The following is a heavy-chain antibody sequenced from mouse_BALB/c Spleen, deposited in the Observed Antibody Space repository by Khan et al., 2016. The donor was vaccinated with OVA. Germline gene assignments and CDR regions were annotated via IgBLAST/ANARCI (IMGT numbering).Heavy chain of an antibody. CDR1: GFTFSSFV. CDR3: TNGNYGWFAY. Sequence: EVELVESGGGLVEPGGSLKLSCAASGFTFSSFVMSWVRQTPEKRLEWVATISSAATYTYYPDSIKGRFTISSDNAKHTLYMHMNRLKSDDTAIYYCTNGNYGWFAYWGLGTLVTVST. V-gene: IGHV5-6-4*01. J-gene: IGHJ3*01. D-gene: IGHD2-1*01. CDR2: ISSAATYT.